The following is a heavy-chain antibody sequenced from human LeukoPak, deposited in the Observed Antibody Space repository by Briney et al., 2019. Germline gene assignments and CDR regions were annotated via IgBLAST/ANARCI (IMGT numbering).Heavy chain of an antibody. CDR2: IKQDGSEK. V-gene: IGHV3-7*01. CDR1: GFTFSSYW. Sequence: GGSLRLSCAASGFTFSSYWMSWVRQAPGKGLEWVANIKQDGSEKYYVDSVKGRFTISRDNAKNSLYLQMNSLRAEDTAVYYCARDGRSWFIAGPPDYWGQGTLVTVSS. D-gene: IGHD6-13*01. J-gene: IGHJ4*02. CDR3: ARDGRSWFIAGPPDY.